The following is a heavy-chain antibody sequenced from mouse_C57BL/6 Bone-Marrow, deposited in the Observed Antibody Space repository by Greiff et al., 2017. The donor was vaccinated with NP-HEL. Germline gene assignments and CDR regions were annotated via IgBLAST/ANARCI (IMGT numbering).Heavy chain of an antibody. J-gene: IGHJ1*03. CDR1: GYTFTDYE. Sequence: VQLQQSGAELVRPGASVTLSCKASGYTFTDYEMHWVKQTPVHGLEWIGAIDPETGGTAYNQKFKGKAILTADKSSSTAYMELRSLTSEDSAVYYCTRNHYDYGYFDVWGTGTTVTVSS. V-gene: IGHV1-15*01. CDR3: TRNHYDYGYFDV. D-gene: IGHD2-4*01. CDR2: IDPETGGT.